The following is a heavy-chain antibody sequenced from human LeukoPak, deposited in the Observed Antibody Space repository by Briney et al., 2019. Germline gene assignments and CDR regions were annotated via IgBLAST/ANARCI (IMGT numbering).Heavy chain of an antibody. V-gene: IGHV5-51*01. D-gene: IGHD3-10*01. J-gene: IGHJ3*02. Sequence: GLSLKISCKGSGYSFTSYWIGWMRQMPGKGLEWMGIIFPGDSDTIYSPYFQGQVTISADKSISTAYLQWSSLKASYTAKYYGARQGGGSGSYLGDAFEIWGQGTMVTVSS. CDR1: GYSFTSYW. CDR3: ARQGGGSGSYLGDAFEI. CDR2: IFPGDSDT.